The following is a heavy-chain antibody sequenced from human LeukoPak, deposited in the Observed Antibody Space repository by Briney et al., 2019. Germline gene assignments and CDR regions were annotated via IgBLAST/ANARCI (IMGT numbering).Heavy chain of an antibody. CDR1: GGSISSKNW. CDR2: IYHTGST. Sequence: PSETLSLTCAVSGGSISSKNWWIWVRQPPGKGLEWIGEIYHTGSTNYNPSLKSRVTISVDKSNNQFSLRLSSVTAADTAMYYCARDTGGRGRLDAFDIWGQGTMVTVSS. D-gene: IGHD3-10*01. J-gene: IGHJ3*02. CDR3: ARDTGGRGRLDAFDI. V-gene: IGHV4-4*02.